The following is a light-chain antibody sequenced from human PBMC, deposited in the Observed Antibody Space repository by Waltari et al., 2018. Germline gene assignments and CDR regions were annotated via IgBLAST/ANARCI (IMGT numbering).Light chain of an antibody. V-gene: IGLV2-14*01. CDR3: SSYTSSISLA. CDR1: SSDVGGYNY. Sequence: QSALTQPASVSGSPGQSITISCTGTSSDVGGYNYVSWYQQHPGRAPKLLIYEVGNRPSGVSNRFSGSKSGNTASLTISGLQAEDEADYYCSSYTSSISLAFGGGTKLTVL. CDR2: EVG. J-gene: IGLJ2*01.